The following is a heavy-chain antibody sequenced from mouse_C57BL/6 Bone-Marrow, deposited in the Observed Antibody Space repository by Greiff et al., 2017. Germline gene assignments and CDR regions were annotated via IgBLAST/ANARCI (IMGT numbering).Heavy chain of an antibody. CDR3: AIIYGYDADY. V-gene: IGHV5-17*01. D-gene: IGHD2-2*01. Sequence: EGQRVEEGGGGGKAGGERKRAGAAAGFTFSDYGMHWVRQAPEKGLEWVAYISSGSSTIYYADTVKGRFTISRDNAKNTLFLQMTSLRSEDTAMYYCAIIYGYDADYWGQGTTLTVSS. CDR1: GFTFSDYG. CDR2: ISSGSSTI. J-gene: IGHJ2*01.